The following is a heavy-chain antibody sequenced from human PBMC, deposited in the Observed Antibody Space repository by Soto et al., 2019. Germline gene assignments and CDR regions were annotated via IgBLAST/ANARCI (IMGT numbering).Heavy chain of an antibody. CDR2: VYPRGNT. Sequence: VQLVESGGGLIQPGGSLRLSCAASGFTVSSHHMTWVRQAPGRGPEWVSTVYPRGNTYYADSVKGRVTISRDNSQNMLYLQMNSLRAEDTAVYYCARGVDTAKAGYWGQGPLVTVSS. CDR3: ARGVDTAKAGY. D-gene: IGHD5-18*01. V-gene: IGHV3-53*01. CDR1: GFTVSSHH. J-gene: IGHJ4*02.